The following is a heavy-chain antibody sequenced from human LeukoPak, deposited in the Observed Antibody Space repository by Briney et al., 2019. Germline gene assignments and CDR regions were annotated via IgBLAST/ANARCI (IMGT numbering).Heavy chain of an antibody. J-gene: IGHJ4*02. CDR2: IRSKAYGGTT. CDR1: GFTFGDCA. Sequence: GGSLRLSCTASGFTFGDCAMSWFRQAPGKGLEWVGFIRSKAYGGTTEYAASVKGRFTISRDDSKSIAYLQMNSLKTEDTAVYYCTRGVWWGGYWGQGTLVTVSS. V-gene: IGHV3-49*03. CDR3: TRGVWWGGY. D-gene: IGHD2-21*01.